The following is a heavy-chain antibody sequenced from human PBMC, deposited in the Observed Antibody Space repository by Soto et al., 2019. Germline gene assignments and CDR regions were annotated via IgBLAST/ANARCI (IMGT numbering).Heavy chain of an antibody. CDR1: GYTFTSYA. J-gene: IGHJ4*02. D-gene: IGHD2-2*01. CDR2: INAGNGNT. V-gene: IGHV1-3*01. CDR3: ARDGEDCSSTSCFADY. Sequence: ASVKVSCKASGYTFTSYAMHWVRQAPGQRLEWMGWINAGNGNTKYSQKFQGRVTITRDTSASTAYMELSSLRSEDTAVYYCARDGEDCSSTSCFADYWGQGTLVTVSS.